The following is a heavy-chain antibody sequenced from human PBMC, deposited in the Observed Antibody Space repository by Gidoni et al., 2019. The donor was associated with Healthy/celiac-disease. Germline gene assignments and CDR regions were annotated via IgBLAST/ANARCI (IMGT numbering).Heavy chain of an antibody. CDR2: ISSSSSYI. CDR3: ARDPGDY. Sequence: TGKGLEWVSSISSSSSYIYYADSVKGRFTISRDNAKNSLYLQMNSLRAEDTAVYYCARDPGDYWGQGTLVTVSS. J-gene: IGHJ4*02. V-gene: IGHV3-21*01.